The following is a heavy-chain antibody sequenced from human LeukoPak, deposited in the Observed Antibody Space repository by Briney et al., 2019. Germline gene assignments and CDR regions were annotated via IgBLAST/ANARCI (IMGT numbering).Heavy chain of an antibody. V-gene: IGHV4-59*08. CDR2: IYYSGST. CDR3: ATLPTVVTPSDY. Sequence: SETLSLTCTVSGGSISSYYWSWIRQPPGKGLEWIGYIYYSGSTNYNPSLKSRVTISVDTSKNQFSLKLCSVTAADTAVYYCATLPTVVTPSDYWGQGTLVTVSS. D-gene: IGHD4-23*01. CDR1: GGSISSYY. J-gene: IGHJ4*02.